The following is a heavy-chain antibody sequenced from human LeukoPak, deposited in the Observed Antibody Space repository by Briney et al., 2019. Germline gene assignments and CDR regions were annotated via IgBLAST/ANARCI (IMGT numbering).Heavy chain of an antibody. V-gene: IGHV1-2*02. J-gene: IGHJ4*02. D-gene: IGHD2-8*01. Sequence: EASVKVSCKASGYTFTGYYMHWVRQAPGQGLEWMGWINPNSGGTNYAQKFQGRVTMTRDTSISTAYMELSRLRSDDTAVYYCARDGWLGYCTNGVCSPAPDLDYWGQGTLVTVSS. CDR1: GYTFTGYY. CDR2: INPNSGGT. CDR3: ARDGWLGYCTNGVCSPAPDLDY.